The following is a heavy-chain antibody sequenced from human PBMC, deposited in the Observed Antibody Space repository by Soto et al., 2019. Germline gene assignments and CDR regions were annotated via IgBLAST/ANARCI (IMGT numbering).Heavy chain of an antibody. V-gene: IGHV1-69*13. CDR2: IIPIFGTA. CDR1: GGTFSSYA. D-gene: IGHD3-22*01. J-gene: IGHJ4*02. CDR3: AREATPQYYYDSSGFNPLDY. Sequence: GASVTVSCKASGGTFSSYAIGWVRQAPGQGLEWMGGIIPIFGTANYAQKFQGRVTITADESTSTAYMELSSLRSEDTAVYYCAREATPQYYYDSSGFNPLDYWGQGTLVTVSS.